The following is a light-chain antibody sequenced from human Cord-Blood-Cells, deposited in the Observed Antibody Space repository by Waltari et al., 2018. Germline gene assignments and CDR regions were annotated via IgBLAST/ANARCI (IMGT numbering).Light chain of an antibody. CDR3: QQSYSTPPWT. CDR2: AAS. J-gene: IGKJ1*01. V-gene: IGKV1-39*01. Sequence: DIQMTQSPSSLYASVGDRVTITCRASQSISSYLNWYQQKPGKAPKLLIYAASSLQRGVPSRFSGSGSGTDFTLTISSLQPEDFATYYCQQSYSTPPWTFGQGTKVEIK. CDR1: QSISSY.